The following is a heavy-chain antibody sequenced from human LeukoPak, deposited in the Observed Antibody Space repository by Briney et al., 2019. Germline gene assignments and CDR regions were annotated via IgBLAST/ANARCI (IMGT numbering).Heavy chain of an antibody. CDR3: ARLRVDIVATIHPFDY. CDR1: GSSFTSYW. D-gene: IGHD5-12*01. J-gene: IGHJ4*02. Sequence: GESLKISCKGPGSSFTSYWIGWGRQMAGKGLEWRGIIYPGDSDTRYSPSFQCQVTISADKSISTAYLQWSSLKASDTAMYYCARLRVDIVATIHPFDYWGQGTLVTVPS. CDR2: IYPGDSDT. V-gene: IGHV5-51*01.